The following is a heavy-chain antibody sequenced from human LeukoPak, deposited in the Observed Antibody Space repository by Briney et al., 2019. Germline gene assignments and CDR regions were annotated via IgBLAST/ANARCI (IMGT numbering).Heavy chain of an antibody. Sequence: SETLSLTCAVYGGSFSGYYWSWIRQPPGKGLEWIGEINHSGSTNYNPSLKSRVTISVDTSKKQFSLKLSSVTAADTAVYYCASYCSGGSCYSYGYYGMDVWGKGTTVTVSS. CDR2: INHSGST. V-gene: IGHV4-34*01. CDR1: GGSFSGYY. D-gene: IGHD2-15*01. J-gene: IGHJ6*04. CDR3: ASYCSGGSCYSYGYYGMDV.